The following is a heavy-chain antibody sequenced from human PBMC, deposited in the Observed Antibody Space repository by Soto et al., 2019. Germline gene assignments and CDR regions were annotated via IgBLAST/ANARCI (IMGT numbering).Heavy chain of an antibody. J-gene: IGHJ4*02. Sequence: PGGSLRLSCAASGFTFSAYSMNWVRQAPGRGLEWVSYICSRSETLYYADSVKGRFTISRDNAKNSLYLQMNSLRDEDTAVYYCAREDILGSRSFDYWGQGTLVTVSS. D-gene: IGHD1-26*01. CDR3: AREDILGSRSFDY. CDR1: GFTFSAYS. CDR2: ICSRSETL. V-gene: IGHV3-48*02.